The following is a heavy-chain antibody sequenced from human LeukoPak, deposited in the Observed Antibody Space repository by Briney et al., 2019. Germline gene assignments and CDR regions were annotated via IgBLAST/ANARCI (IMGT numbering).Heavy chain of an antibody. D-gene: IGHD6-19*01. Sequence: ASVKVSCKASRYTFTSYDINWVRQATGQGLEWMGWMNPNSGNTGYAQKFQGRFTMTRNNSISTAYMELSSLRSEDTAVYYCARNGWLGYYYYGMDVWGQGTTVTVSS. J-gene: IGHJ6*02. CDR1: RYTFTSYD. CDR2: MNPNSGNT. CDR3: ARNGWLGYYYYGMDV. V-gene: IGHV1-8*01.